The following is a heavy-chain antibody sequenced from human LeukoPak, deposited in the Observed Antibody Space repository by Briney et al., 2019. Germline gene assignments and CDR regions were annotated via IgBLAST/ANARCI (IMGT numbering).Heavy chain of an antibody. CDR3: ARAHYYDSSGYYYDVT. J-gene: IGHJ5*02. V-gene: IGHV3-21*01. D-gene: IGHD3-22*01. Sequence: PGGSLRLSCAASGFTFSSYSMNWVRQAPGKGLEWVSSISSSSSYIYYADSVKGRFTISRDNAKNSLYLQMNSLRAEDRAVYYCARAHYYDSSGYYYDVTWGQGTLVTVSS. CDR1: GFTFSSYS. CDR2: ISSSSSYI.